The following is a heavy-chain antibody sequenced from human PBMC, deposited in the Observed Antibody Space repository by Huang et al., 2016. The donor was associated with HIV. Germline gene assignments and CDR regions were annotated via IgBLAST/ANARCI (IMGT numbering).Heavy chain of an antibody. CDR2: FNPENLKI. Sequence: QVHLLQSGTDMKKPGASVKVSCKVSGSFVTEVSMHWLRPTPGKGLEWMGGFNPENLKIVYAEKFKGRVTMTEDTDTAYLEMTSLKYDDTTIYYCAIGPRGIATTYFDYWGQGTLVTVSS. V-gene: IGHV1-24*01. D-gene: IGHD3-10*01. CDR1: GSFVTEVS. CDR3: AIGPRGIATTYFDY. J-gene: IGHJ4*02.